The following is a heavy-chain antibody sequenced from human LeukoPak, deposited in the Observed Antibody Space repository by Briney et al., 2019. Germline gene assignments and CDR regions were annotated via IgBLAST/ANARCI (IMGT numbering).Heavy chain of an antibody. D-gene: IGHD1-26*01. CDR1: GGTFSSYA. CDR3: ARDEGGSFFNWFDP. V-gene: IGHV1-69*13. Sequence: VASVKVSCKASGGTFSSYAISWVRQAPGQGLEWMGGIIPIFGTANYAQKFQGRVTITADESTSTAYMELSSLRSEDTAVYYCARDEGGSFFNWFDPWGQGTLVTVSS. J-gene: IGHJ5*02. CDR2: IIPIFGTA.